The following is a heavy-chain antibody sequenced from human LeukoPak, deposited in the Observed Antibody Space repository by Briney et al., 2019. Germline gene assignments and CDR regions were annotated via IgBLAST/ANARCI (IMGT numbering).Heavy chain of an antibody. D-gene: IGHD2-2*01. Sequence: GGSLRLSCAAAGFTFSNYDMHWVRQPSGRGLEWVSAIDAAGDTNYPDSVKGRIAISRENAKNSLYLQMNSLRAEDTAVYYCAKGDIVVVPAANPLDYWGQGTLVTVSS. CDR3: AKGDIVVVPAANPLDY. J-gene: IGHJ4*02. CDR1: GFTFSNYD. V-gene: IGHV3-13*01. CDR2: IDAAGDT.